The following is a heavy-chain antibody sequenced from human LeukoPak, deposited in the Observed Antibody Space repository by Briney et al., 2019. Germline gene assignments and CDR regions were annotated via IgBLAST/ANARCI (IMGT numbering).Heavy chain of an antibody. V-gene: IGHV3-23*01. CDR3: AREVYCSGGSCLPFFDY. J-gene: IGHJ4*02. CDR1: GFPFISYA. Sequence: GGSLRLSCAASGFPFISYAMSWVRQAPGKGLEWVSAISGSGGSTYYADSVKGRFTISRDNSKNTPYLQMNSLRGEDTAVYYCAREVYCSGGSCLPFFDYWGQGTLVTVSS. D-gene: IGHD2-15*01. CDR2: ISGSGGST.